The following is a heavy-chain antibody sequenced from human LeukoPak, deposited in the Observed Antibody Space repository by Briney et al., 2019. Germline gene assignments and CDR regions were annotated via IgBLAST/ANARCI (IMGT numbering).Heavy chain of an antibody. Sequence: SETLSLTCTVSGGSISSGSYYWSWIRQPAGKGLEWIGRIYTSGSTNYNPSLKSRVTISVDTSKNQFSLKQSSVTAADTAVYYCARDHSVTTPSVWGQGTLVTVSS. J-gene: IGHJ4*02. CDR3: ARDHSVTTPSV. V-gene: IGHV4-61*02. D-gene: IGHD4-17*01. CDR2: IYTSGST. CDR1: GGSISSGSYY.